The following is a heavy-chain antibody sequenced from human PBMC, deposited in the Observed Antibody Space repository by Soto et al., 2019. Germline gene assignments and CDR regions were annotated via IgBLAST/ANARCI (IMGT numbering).Heavy chain of an antibody. Sequence: GESLKISCKGSGYSFTTYWIGWVRQMPGKGLEWMGIIYPGDSDTRYSPSFQGQVTISADKSISTAYLQWSSLKASDTAMYYCATFKEDFISAGGEDWIDPSGQGTLVNVAS. V-gene: IGHV5-51*01. CDR2: IYPGDSDT. CDR3: ATFKEDFISAGGEDWIDP. J-gene: IGHJ5*02. D-gene: IGHD2-21*01. CDR1: GYSFTTYW.